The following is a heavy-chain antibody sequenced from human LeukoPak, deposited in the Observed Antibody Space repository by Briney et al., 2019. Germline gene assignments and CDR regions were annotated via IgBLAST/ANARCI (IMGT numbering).Heavy chain of an antibody. CDR2: IKQDGSEK. J-gene: IGHJ4*02. CDR3: ARDRVAYYYDSSGYYHFDY. Sequence: GGSLRLSCAASGFAFSSYWMSWVRQAPGKGLEWVANIKQDGSEKYYVDSVKGRFTISRDNAKNSLYLQMNSLRAEDTAVYYCARDRVAYYYDSSGYYHFDYWGQGTLVTVSS. V-gene: IGHV3-7*01. D-gene: IGHD3-22*01. CDR1: GFAFSSYW.